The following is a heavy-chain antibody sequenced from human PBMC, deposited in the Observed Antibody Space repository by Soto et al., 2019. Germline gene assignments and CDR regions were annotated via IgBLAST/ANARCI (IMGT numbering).Heavy chain of an antibody. D-gene: IGHD6-6*01. CDR3: ARDLSSSAHLYGMDV. J-gene: IGHJ6*02. CDR1: GFTFSSYS. CDR2: ISSSSSYI. Sequence: RRLSCAASGFTFSSYSMNWVRQAPGKGLEWVSSISSSSSYIYYADSVKGRFTISRDNAKNSLYLQMNSLRAEDTAVYYCARDLSSSAHLYGMDVWGQGTTVTVSS. V-gene: IGHV3-21*01.